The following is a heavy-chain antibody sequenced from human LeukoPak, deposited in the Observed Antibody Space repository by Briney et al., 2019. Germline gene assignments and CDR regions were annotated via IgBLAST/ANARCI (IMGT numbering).Heavy chain of an antibody. CDR2: MNPNSGNT. Sequence: ASVKVSCKASGYTFTSYDINWVRQATGQGLEWMGWMNPNSGNTGYAQKFQGRVTMTRNTPISTAYMELGSLRSEDTAVYYCARGLFGRGYCSGGSCYAIGYWGQGTLVTVSS. J-gene: IGHJ4*02. D-gene: IGHD2-15*01. CDR1: GYTFTSYD. V-gene: IGHV1-8*01. CDR3: ARGLFGRGYCSGGSCYAIGY.